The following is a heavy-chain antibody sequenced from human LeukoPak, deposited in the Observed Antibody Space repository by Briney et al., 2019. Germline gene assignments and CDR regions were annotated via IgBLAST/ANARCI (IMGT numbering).Heavy chain of an antibody. CDR2: IYPGDSDT. D-gene: IGHD3-10*01. V-gene: IGHV5-51*01. CDR1: GYRFTTYW. CDR3: ARTRYYGSSYNYMDV. J-gene: IGHJ6*03. Sequence: GESLKISCKGSGYRFTTYWIGWVRQMPGKGLEWMGIIYPGDSDTRYSPSFQGQVTISADKSISTVYLQWSSLKASDTAMYYCARTRYYGSSYNYMDVWGKGTTVTVSS.